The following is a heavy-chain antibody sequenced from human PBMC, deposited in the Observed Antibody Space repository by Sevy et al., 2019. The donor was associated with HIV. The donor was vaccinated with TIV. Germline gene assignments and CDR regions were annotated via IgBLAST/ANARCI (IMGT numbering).Heavy chain of an antibody. CDR2: INPDSGGP. Sequence: APVKVSCKASGYTFTGYYMHWMRQAPGQGLEWMGWINPDSGGPIYAPKFQGRVTLTRDTSISTAYMDLSRLKSDDTAVYYCVRDDRDGYFEYWGQGTLVTVSS. V-gene: IGHV1-2*02. J-gene: IGHJ4*02. CDR1: GYTFTGYY. CDR3: VRDDRDGYFEY.